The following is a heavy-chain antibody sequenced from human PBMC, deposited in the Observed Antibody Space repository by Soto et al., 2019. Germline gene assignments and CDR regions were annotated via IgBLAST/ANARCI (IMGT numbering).Heavy chain of an antibody. Sequence: SETLSLTCAVYGGSFSGYYWSWIRQPPGKGLEWIGEINHSGSTNYNPSLKSRVTISVDTSKNQFSLKLSSVTAADTAMYYCARTGGYELDYWGQGTPVTVSS. V-gene: IGHV4-34*01. D-gene: IGHD5-12*01. CDR3: ARTGGYELDY. J-gene: IGHJ4*02. CDR2: INHSGST. CDR1: GGSFSGYY.